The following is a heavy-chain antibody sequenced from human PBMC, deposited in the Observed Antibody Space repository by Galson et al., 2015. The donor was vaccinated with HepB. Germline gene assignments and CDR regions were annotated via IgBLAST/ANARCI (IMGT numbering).Heavy chain of an antibody. J-gene: IGHJ4*02. CDR1: GFTFSDHY. CDR2: TRNKANSYTT. V-gene: IGHV3-72*01. Sequence: SLRLSCAASGFTFSDHYIDWVRQAPGKGLEWVGRTRNKANSYTTEYAASVKGRFTFSRDDSKNSLYLQMNSLTTEDTAVYYCGRGVKVGARTYFDYWGQGTLVTVSS. CDR3: GRGVKVGARTYFDY. D-gene: IGHD1-26*01.